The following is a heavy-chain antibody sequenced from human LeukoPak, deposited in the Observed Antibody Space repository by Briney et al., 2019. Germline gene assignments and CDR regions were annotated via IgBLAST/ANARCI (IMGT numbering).Heavy chain of an antibody. CDR3: ARDYDILTGYYQYFDY. V-gene: IGHV4-39*01. CDR1: GGSISSSSYY. D-gene: IGHD3-9*01. J-gene: IGHJ4*02. CDR2: IYYSGST. Sequence: SETLSLTCTVSGGSISSSSYYWGWIRQPPGKGLEWIGSIYYSGSTYYNPSLKSRVTISVDTSKNQFSLKLSSVTAADTAVYYCARDYDILTGYYQYFDYWGQGTLVTDSS.